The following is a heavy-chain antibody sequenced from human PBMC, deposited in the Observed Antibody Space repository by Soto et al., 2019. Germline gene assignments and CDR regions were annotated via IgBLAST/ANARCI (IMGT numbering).Heavy chain of an antibody. J-gene: IGHJ6*02. D-gene: IGHD3-22*01. Sequence: SETLSLTCTVSGGSISSYYWSWIRQPPGKGLEWIGYIYYSGSTNYNTSISTAYMELSSLRSEDTAVYYCAREGYSSGYYYYYGMDVWGQGTTVSVSS. CDR1: GGSISSYY. V-gene: IGHV4-59*01. CDR2: IYYSGST. CDR3: YGMDV.